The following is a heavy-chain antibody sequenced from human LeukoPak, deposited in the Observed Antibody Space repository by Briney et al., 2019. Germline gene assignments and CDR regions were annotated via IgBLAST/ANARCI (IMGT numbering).Heavy chain of an antibody. Sequence: GGSLRLSCAASGFTFSDYYMSWIRQAPGKGLEWVSYISSSGSTIYYADSVKGRFTISRDNAKNSLYLQMNSMRAEDTAVYYCAKHPVGATYYMDVWGKGTTVTISS. J-gene: IGHJ6*03. CDR2: ISSSGSTI. V-gene: IGHV3-11*01. D-gene: IGHD1-26*01. CDR3: AKHPVGATYYMDV. CDR1: GFTFSDYY.